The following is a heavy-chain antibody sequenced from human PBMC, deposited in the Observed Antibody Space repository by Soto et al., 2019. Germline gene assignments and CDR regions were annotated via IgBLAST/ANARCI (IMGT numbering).Heavy chain of an antibody. V-gene: IGHV4-59*13. CDR2: IYYSGST. Sequence: SETLSLTCTVSGGSISSYYWSWIRQPPGKGLEWIGYIYYSGSTNYNPSLKSQVTISVDTSKNQFSLKLSSVTAADTAVYYCARDRGRRPRRGNYYGMDVWGQGTTVTVSS. CDR1: GGSISSYY. CDR3: ARDRGRRPRRGNYYGMDV. D-gene: IGHD3-10*01. J-gene: IGHJ6*02.